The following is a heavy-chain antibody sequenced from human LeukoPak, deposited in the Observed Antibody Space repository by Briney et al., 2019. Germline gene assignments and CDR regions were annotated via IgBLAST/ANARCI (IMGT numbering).Heavy chain of an antibody. CDR2: IYYSGST. V-gene: IGHV4-59*08. Sequence: PSETLSLTCTVSGGSISSYYWSWIRQPPGKGLEWIGYIYYSGSTNYNPSLKSRVTISVDTSKNQFSLKLSSVTAADTAVYYCASQSITIFGVSDWFDPWGQGTLVTVSS. CDR1: GGSISSYY. CDR3: ASQSITIFGVSDWFDP. D-gene: IGHD3-3*01. J-gene: IGHJ5*02.